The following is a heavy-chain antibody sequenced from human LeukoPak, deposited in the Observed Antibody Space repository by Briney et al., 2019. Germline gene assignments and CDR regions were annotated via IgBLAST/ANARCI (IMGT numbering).Heavy chain of an antibody. CDR1: GFTFSNYG. V-gene: IGHV3-33*01. Sequence: GGSLRLSCAASGFTFSNYGMHWVRQAPGKGLEWVAVIWYDGSNKYYADSVKGRFTISRDNSKDTVYLQTNSLRAEDTAVYYCARDLGESYFDYWGQGTLVTVSS. J-gene: IGHJ4*02. CDR3: ARDLGESYFDY. CDR2: IWYDGSNK.